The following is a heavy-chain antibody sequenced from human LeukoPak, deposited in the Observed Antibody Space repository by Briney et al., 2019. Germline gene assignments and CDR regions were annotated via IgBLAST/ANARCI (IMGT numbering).Heavy chain of an antibody. V-gene: IGHV4-59*01. J-gene: IGHJ4*02. CDR3: ARGGTYGSGRNQHTTLDY. D-gene: IGHD3-10*01. CDR1: GGSISSYY. CDR2: IYYSGST. Sequence: PSETLSLTCTVSGGSISSYYWSWIRQPPGKGLEWIGYIYYSGSTNYNPSLKSRVTISVDTSKNQFSLKLSSVTAADTAVYYCARGGTYGSGRNQHTTLDYWGQGILVTVSS.